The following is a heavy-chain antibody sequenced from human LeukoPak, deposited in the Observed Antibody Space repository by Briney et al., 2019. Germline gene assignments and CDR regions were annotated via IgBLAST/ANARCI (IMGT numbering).Heavy chain of an antibody. CDR3: ARQGPLIAAAVYWFDP. CDR1: GYSISSGYY. J-gene: IGHJ5*02. D-gene: IGHD6-13*01. Sequence: PSETLSLTCAVSGYSISSGYYWGWIRQPPGKGLEWIGSIYHSGSTYYNPSLKSRVTISVDTSKNQFSLKLSSVTAADTAVYYCARQGPLIAAAVYWFDPWGQGTLVTVSS. V-gene: IGHV4-38-2*01. CDR2: IYHSGST.